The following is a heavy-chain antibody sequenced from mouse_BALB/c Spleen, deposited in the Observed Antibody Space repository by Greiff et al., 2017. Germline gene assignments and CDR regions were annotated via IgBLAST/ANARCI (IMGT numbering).Heavy chain of an antibody. CDR1: GYTFTDYN. D-gene: IGHD2-1*01. CDR2: INPNNGGT. CDR3: ARRGNYERDAMDY. J-gene: IGHJ4*01. Sequence: EVKLQESGPELVKPGASVKIPCKASGYTFTDYNMDWVKQSHGKSLEWIGDINPNNGGTIYNQKFKGKATLTVDKSSSTAYMELRSLTSEDTAVYYCARRGNYERDAMDYWGQGTSVTVSS. V-gene: IGHV1-18*01.